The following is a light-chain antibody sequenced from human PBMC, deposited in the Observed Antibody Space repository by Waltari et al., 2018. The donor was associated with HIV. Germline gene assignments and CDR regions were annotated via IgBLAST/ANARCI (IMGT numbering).Light chain of an antibody. CDR3: AAWDDTLNGFV. CDR1: NSNIGNNA. CDR2: YDR. J-gene: IGLJ1*01. V-gene: IGLV1-36*01. Sequence: QSVLTQPPSVSEAPRQRVTISCSGSNSNIGNNAVIWFQQLPGKTPKLLIYYDRLLPSGVSDRFSATQSGTSASLAISGLQSEDAAYYYCAAWDDTLNGFVFGTGTRVTVL.